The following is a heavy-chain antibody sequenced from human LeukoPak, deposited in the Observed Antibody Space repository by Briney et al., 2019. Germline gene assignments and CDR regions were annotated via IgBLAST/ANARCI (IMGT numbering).Heavy chain of an antibody. V-gene: IGHV4-31*03. Sequence: SETLSLTCTVSGGSISSGGYYWSWIRKHPGKGLEWIGYIYYSGSTYYNPSLKSRVTISVDTSKNQFSLKLSSVTAADTAVYYCARDRLEDFWSGYQIYYYGMDVWGQGTTVTVSS. D-gene: IGHD3-3*01. CDR1: GGSISSGGYY. CDR2: IYYSGST. J-gene: IGHJ6*02. CDR3: ARDRLEDFWSGYQIYYYGMDV.